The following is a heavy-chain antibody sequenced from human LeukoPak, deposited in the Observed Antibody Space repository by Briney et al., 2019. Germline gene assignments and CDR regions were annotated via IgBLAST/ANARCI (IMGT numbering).Heavy chain of an antibody. Sequence: ASVKVSCKASGYTFTSYGISWVRQAPGQGLEWMGWISAYNGNTNYAQKLQGRVTMTTDTSTSTAYMELRSLRSDDTAVYYCARGKRDDSSGYPNYWGQGTLVTVSS. CDR3: ARGKRDDSSGYPNY. D-gene: IGHD3-22*01. CDR1: GYTFTSYG. CDR2: ISAYNGNT. V-gene: IGHV1-18*01. J-gene: IGHJ4*02.